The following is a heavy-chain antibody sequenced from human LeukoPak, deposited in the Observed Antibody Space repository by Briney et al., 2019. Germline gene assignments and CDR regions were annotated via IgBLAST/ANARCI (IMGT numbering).Heavy chain of an antibody. J-gene: IGHJ4*02. CDR1: DASIKTYY. D-gene: IGHD1-14*01. CDR3: ARVREGNHLRQFYLDS. CDR2: IYSRGSP. V-gene: IGHV4-59*13. Sequence: PSETLSLTCSVSDASIKTYYWTWIRQPPGKGLEYIGCIYSRGSPKYNPSLKSRVTLSVDTSKIQFSLNLRSVTAADTAVYYCARVREGNHLRQFYLDSWGQGIRVTVSS.